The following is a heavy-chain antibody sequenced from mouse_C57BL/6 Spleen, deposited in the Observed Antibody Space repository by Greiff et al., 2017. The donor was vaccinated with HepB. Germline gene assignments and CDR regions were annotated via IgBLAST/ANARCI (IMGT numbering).Heavy chain of an antibody. J-gene: IGHJ4*01. D-gene: IGHD2-4*01. Sequence: EVQLQESGPGLVKPSQSLSLTCSVTGYSITSGYYWNWIRQFPGNKLEWMGYISYDGSNNYNPTLKNRITITRDTSKNQFFLKLNSLTTEDTATYYCARDDYGSYYYAVDCWGQGTSVAVSS. CDR2: ISYDGSN. V-gene: IGHV3-6*01. CDR3: ARDDYGSYYYAVDC. CDR1: GYSITSGYY.